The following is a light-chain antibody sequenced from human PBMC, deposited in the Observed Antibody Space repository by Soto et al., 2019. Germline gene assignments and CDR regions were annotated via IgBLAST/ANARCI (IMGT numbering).Light chain of an antibody. CDR3: TSYRSGRTRV. CDR1: SSDY. CDR2: EVS. J-gene: IGLJ1*01. V-gene: IGLV2-14*01. Sequence: LTQSASVSGSPGQSITISCTGTSSDYVSWFQHHPGKAPKLMIYEVSYRPSGVSNRFSGSKSGDTASLTISGLQADDEADYYCTSYRSGRTRVFGSGTKVTVL.